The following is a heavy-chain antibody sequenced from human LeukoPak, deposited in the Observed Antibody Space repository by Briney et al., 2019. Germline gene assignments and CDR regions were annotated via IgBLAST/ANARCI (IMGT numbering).Heavy chain of an antibody. CDR3: ARSGSGWFDY. CDR1: GCTVSSNF. Sequence: GGSLRLSCAASGCTVSSNFMSWVRQAPGRGLEWVSVIYADGNTYYADSVKGRFTISRDNSRNMVYLQMNSLRAEDTALYYCARSGSGWFDYWGQGTLVTVSS. CDR2: IYADGNT. J-gene: IGHJ4*02. D-gene: IGHD6-19*01. V-gene: IGHV3-53*01.